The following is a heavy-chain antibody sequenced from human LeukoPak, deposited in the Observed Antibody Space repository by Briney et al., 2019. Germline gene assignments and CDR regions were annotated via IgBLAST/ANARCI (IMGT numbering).Heavy chain of an antibody. J-gene: IGHJ4*02. Sequence: KTGGSLRLSCTASGFTFTDYYMSWIRLAPGKGLEWVSYITTRSSYTNYAGSVKGRFTISRDNAKNSLFLQMNGLRAEDTAVYYCARAGGVHTYGNYFDYWGQGTLVTVSS. D-gene: IGHD3-10*01. CDR3: ARAGGVHTYGNYFDY. V-gene: IGHV3-11*06. CDR2: ITTRSSYT. CDR1: GFTFTDYY.